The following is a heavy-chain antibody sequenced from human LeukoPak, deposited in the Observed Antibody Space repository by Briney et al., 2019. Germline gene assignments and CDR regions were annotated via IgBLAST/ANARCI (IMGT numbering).Heavy chain of an antibody. Sequence: SETLSLTCAVYGGSFSGYYWSWIRQPPGKGLEWIGEINHSGSTNYNPSLRSRVTISVDTSKNQFSLRLNSVTAADTAVYYCARLSSGSSSWYDIDYWGQGTLVTVSS. V-gene: IGHV4-34*01. D-gene: IGHD6-13*01. CDR3: ARLSSGSSSWYDIDY. CDR2: INHSGST. CDR1: GGSFSGYY. J-gene: IGHJ4*02.